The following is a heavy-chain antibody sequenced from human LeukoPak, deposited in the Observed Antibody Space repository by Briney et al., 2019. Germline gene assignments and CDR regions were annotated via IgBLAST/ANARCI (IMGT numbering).Heavy chain of an antibody. CDR3: ARDNYDSSGYYEHALDL. Sequence: SETLSLTCTVSGGSISSGGYSWSWIRQPPGKGLEWIGYIYHSGSTYYNPSHKSRVTISVDRSKNQFSLKLSSVTAADTAVYYCARDNYDSSGYYEHALDLWGQGTMVTVSS. D-gene: IGHD3-22*01. CDR1: GGSISSGGYS. J-gene: IGHJ3*01. CDR2: IYHSGST. V-gene: IGHV4-30-2*01.